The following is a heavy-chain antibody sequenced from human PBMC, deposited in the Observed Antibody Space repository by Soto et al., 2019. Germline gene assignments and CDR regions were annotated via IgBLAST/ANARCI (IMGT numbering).Heavy chain of an antibody. CDR1: GYTFTSYY. J-gene: IGHJ4*02. V-gene: IGHV1-46*01. CDR3: AREAHIVVVTAIRALGY. D-gene: IGHD2-21*02. Sequence: QVQLVQSGAEVKKPGASVKVSCKASGYTFTSYYMHWVRQAPGQGLEWMGIINPSGGSTSYAQKFQGRVTMTRDTSTSTVYMELSSLRSEDTAVYYCAREAHIVVVTAIRALGYWGQGTLVTVSS. CDR2: INPSGGST.